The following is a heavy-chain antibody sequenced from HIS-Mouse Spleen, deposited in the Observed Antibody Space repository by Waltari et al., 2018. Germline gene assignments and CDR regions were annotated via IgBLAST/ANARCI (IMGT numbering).Heavy chain of an antibody. CDR1: GGSISSSSYY. D-gene: IGHD6-13*01. V-gene: IGHV4-39*07. J-gene: IGHJ2*01. Sequence: QLQLQESGPGLVNPSETLSLTCTVSGGSISSSSYYWGWIRQPPVKGLGWMGSIYYSGRTYYNPSLKSRVTISVDTSKNQFSLKLSSVTAADTAVYYCAREIPYSSSWYDWYFDLWGRGTLVTVSS. CDR2: IYYSGRT. CDR3: AREIPYSSSWYDWYFDL.